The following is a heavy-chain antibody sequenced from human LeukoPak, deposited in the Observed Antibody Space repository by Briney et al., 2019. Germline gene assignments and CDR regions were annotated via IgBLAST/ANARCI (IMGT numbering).Heavy chain of an antibody. V-gene: IGHV3-23*01. CDR1: GFTFSTFA. CDR2: IFQGGGEI. CDR3: ATYRQVLLPFES. Sequence: PGGSLRLSCAASGFTFSTFAMIWVRQPPGKGLEWVSSIFQGGGEIHYADSVRGRFTISRDSSKSTLFLQMNSLRAEDSAIYYCATYRQVLLPFESWGQGTLVTVSS. D-gene: IGHD5-18*01. J-gene: IGHJ4*02.